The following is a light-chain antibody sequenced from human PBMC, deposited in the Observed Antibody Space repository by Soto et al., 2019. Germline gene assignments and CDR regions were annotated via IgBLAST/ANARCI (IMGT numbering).Light chain of an antibody. CDR3: QQRSNWPPLT. CDR1: QRVSSY. J-gene: IGKJ4*01. CDR2: DAS. Sequence: EIVLTQSPATLSLSPGERATLSCRASQRVSSYLAWYQQKPGQAPRLLIYDASNRATGIPARFSGSGSGTDFTLTISRLEPEDFAVYYCQQRSNWPPLTFGGGTKVEIK. V-gene: IGKV3-11*01.